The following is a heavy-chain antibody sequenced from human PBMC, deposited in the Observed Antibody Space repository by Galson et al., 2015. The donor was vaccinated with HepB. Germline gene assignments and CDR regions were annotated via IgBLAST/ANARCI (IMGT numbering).Heavy chain of an antibody. D-gene: IGHD6-13*01. CDR3: VRSGDFSGYSSR. CDR2: IRSKATNYAA. J-gene: IGHJ4*02. Sequence: SLRLSCAASGFTFSGSAIHWVRQASGGGPGWIGHIRSKATNYAALYVPSLKGRFTISRDDSKNMAYLHMRSLKTDDTAVYYCVRSGDFSGYSSRWGQGTLVTVSS. V-gene: IGHV3-73*01. CDR1: GFTFSGSA.